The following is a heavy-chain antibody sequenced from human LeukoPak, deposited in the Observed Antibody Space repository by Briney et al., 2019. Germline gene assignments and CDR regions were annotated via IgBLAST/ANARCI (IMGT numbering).Heavy chain of an antibody. CDR3: ARDAGYSYGPWDV. V-gene: IGHV4-30-4*01. J-gene: IGHJ6*02. D-gene: IGHD5-18*01. Sequence: SETLSLTCTVSGGSISSGDYYWSWIRQPPGKGLEWIGCIYYSGNTYYNPSLESRVTISVDTSKNQFSLKLSSVTAADTAVYYCARDAGYSYGPWDVWGQGTTVTVSS. CDR2: IYYSGNT. CDR1: GGSISSGDYY.